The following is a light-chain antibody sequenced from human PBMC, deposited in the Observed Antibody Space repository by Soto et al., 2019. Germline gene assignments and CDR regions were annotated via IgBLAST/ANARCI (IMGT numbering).Light chain of an antibody. J-gene: IGKJ1*01. CDR3: QQYYSILWT. CDR1: QSVFYSSNNKNY. Sequence: DIVMTQSPDSLAVSLGERATINCKSSQSVFYSSNNKNYLAWYQQQPGQPPKLLIYWASTRESGVPDRFSGSGSGTEFTLTISSLQAEDVAVYYCQQYYSILWTFGQGTKVDIK. CDR2: WAS. V-gene: IGKV4-1*01.